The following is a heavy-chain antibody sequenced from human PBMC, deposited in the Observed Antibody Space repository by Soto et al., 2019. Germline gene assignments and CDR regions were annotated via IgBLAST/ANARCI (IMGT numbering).Heavy chain of an antibody. CDR2: IIPILGIA. D-gene: IGHD3-10*01. V-gene: IGHV1-69*08. CDR3: ARDPYPHGSGSLGYFDL. CDR1: GGTFSSYT. Sequence: QVQLVQSGAEVKKPGSSVKVSCKASGGTFSSYTISWVRQAPGQGLEWMGRIIPILGIANYAQKFQGRLTITADKSTSTAYMELSSLRSEDTAVYYCARDPYPHGSGSLGYFDLWGRGTLVTVSS. J-gene: IGHJ2*01.